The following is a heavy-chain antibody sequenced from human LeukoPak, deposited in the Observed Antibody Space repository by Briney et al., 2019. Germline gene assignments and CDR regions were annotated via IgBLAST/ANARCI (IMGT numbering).Heavy chain of an antibody. CDR2: IRSKAYGGTA. V-gene: IGHV3-49*03. J-gene: IGHJ4*02. D-gene: IGHD3-9*01. CDR1: GFTFGDHS. CDR3: TREIRYCDWFQADY. Sequence: GGSLRLSCTASGFTFGDHSVSWFRQAPGKGLEGVGFIRSKAYGGTAEYAASVKGRFTISRDDSKSAAYLQMSSLKTEDTAVYYCTREIRYCDWFQADYWGQGTLVTVSS.